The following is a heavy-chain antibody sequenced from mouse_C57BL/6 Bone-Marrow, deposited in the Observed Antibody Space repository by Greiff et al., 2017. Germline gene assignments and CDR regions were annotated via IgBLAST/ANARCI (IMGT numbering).Heavy chain of an antibody. CDR2: IYPGDGDT. CDR1: GYAFSSSW. CDR3: ADYCGSNDWFAY. D-gene: IGHD1-1*01. Sequence: QVQLQQSGPELVKPGASVKISCKASGYAFSSSWMNWVKQRPGKGLEWLGRIYPGDGDTNYNGKFKGKATLTADKSSSTAYMQLNSLTSEDSAVYFCADYCGSNDWFAYWGQGTLVTVSA. V-gene: IGHV1-82*01. J-gene: IGHJ3*01.